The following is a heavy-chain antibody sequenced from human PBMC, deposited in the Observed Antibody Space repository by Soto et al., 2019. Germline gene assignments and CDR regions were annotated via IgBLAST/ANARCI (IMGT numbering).Heavy chain of an antibody. Sequence: VRLSWAASGVTFSSYGMHWVRQAPFKGLEWVAVISYDGSNKYYADSVKGRFTISRDNSKNTLYLQMNSLRAEDTAVYYCAKDKTTYYYDSSGLRPFDYWGQGTLVTVSS. CDR1: GVTFSSYG. V-gene: IGHV3-30*18. CDR2: ISYDGSNK. CDR3: AKDKTTYYYDSSGLRPFDY. D-gene: IGHD3-22*01. J-gene: IGHJ4*02.